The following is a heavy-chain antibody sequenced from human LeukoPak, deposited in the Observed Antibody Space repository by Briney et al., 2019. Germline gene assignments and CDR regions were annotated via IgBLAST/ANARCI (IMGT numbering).Heavy chain of an antibody. V-gene: IGHV3-23*01. CDR1: GLHSSGTA. Sequence: GGSLRLSCAASGLHSSGTAMSWVRQAPGKGLEWVSGISHDGMNAYYADSVKGRFTISRDNSKKTVSLEMSSLTAADTGVYYCAKDGAQYSSGPECDPRGQGALVTVSS. J-gene: IGHJ5*02. CDR2: ISHDGMNA. CDR3: AKDGAQYSSGPECDP. D-gene: IGHD6-19*01.